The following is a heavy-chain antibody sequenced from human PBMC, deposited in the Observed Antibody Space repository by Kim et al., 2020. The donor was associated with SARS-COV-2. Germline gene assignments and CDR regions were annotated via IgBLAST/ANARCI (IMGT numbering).Heavy chain of an antibody. J-gene: IGHJ5*02. CDR2: INPNSGGT. CDR1: GYTFTGYY. V-gene: IGHV1-2*02. CDR3: ARASVLRFLYQFDP. D-gene: IGHD3-3*01. Sequence: ASVKVSCKASGYTFTGYYMHWVRQAPGQGLEWMGWINPNSGGTNYAQKFQGRVTMTRDTSISTAYMELSRLRSDDTAVYYCARASVLRFLYQFDPWGQGTLVTVSS.